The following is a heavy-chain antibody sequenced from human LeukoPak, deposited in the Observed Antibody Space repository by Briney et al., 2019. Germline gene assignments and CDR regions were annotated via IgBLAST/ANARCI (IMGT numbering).Heavy chain of an antibody. V-gene: IGHV3-11*04. CDR3: ARVAPDNYCSGGSCYSSY. CDR2: ISSSGSTI. Sequence: GGSLRLSWAASGFTFSDYYTSWIRQAPGKGLEWVSYISSSGSTIYYADSVKGRFTISRDNAKNSLYLQMNSLRAEDTAVYYCARVAPDNYCSGGSCYSSYWGQGTLVTVSS. D-gene: IGHD2-15*01. J-gene: IGHJ4*02. CDR1: GFTFSDYY.